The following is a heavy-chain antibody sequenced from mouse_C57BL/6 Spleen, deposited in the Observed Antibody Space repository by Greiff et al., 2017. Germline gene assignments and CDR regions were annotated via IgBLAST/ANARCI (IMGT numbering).Heavy chain of an antibody. CDR3: ARNGYGNYYFDY. CDR2: INPNNGGT. D-gene: IGHD2-10*02. V-gene: IGHV1-18*01. Sequence: VQLQQSGPELVKPGASVKIPCKASGYTFTDYNMDWVKQSHGKSLEWIGDINPNNGGTIYNQKFKGKATLTVDKSSSTAYMELRSLTSEDTAVYCCARNGYGNYYFDYWGQGTTLTVSS. J-gene: IGHJ2*01. CDR1: GYTFTDYN.